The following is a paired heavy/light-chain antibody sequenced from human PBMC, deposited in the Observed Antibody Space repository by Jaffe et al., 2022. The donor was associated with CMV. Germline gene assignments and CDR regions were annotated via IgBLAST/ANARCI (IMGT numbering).Heavy chain of an antibody. J-gene: IGHJ3*02. Sequence: EVQLAESGGGLVQPGGSLRLSCVASGFTLSTYALYWVRQAPGKGLDWVSTIAHDGGYTHYADSVQGRFTISRDNSKNTFYLQMTSLRAEDTAVYYCADRRGTIGALSIWGRGTAVTVSS. CDR3: ADRRGTIGALSI. D-gene: IGHD2-8*01. V-gene: IGHV3-23*04. CDR1: GFTLSTYA. CDR2: IAHDGGYT.
Light chain of an antibody. Sequence: IQLTQSPSSLSASLGDRVTIACRASQGVRTYLAWYQQKPGEAPKLLIYAASTLESGVPSRFSGSGSGTDFTLTISSLQPEDFATYYCQQLNDYPITFGGGTKVEIK. CDR3: QQLNDYPIT. CDR2: AAS. V-gene: IGKV1-9*01. J-gene: IGKJ4*01. CDR1: QGVRTY.